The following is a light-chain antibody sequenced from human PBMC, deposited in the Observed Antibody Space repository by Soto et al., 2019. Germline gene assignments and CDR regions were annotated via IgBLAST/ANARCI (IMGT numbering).Light chain of an antibody. V-gene: IGKV3-11*01. Sequence: IVLTQSLATLSLPPGERATLSCRASQSVSSYLAWYQQKPGQAPRLLIYDASNRATGIPARFSGSGSGTDFTLTISSLEPEDFAVYYCQQRSHWPTFGQGTRPEI. J-gene: IGKJ5*01. CDR1: QSVSSY. CDR3: QQRSHWPT. CDR2: DAS.